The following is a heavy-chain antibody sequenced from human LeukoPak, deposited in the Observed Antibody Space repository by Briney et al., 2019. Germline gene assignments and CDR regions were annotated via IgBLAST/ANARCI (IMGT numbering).Heavy chain of an antibody. CDR1: GITVSTNY. V-gene: IGHV3-66*01. CDR3: ARMVRGTASGY. Sequence: GGSLRLSCAVSGITVSTNYMSWVRQAPGKGLEWVSVIYSSSNTYYAHSVKGRFTISRDNSKNTLYLQITSLRAEDTAVYYCARMVRGTASGYWGQGTLVTVSS. CDR2: IYSSSNT. J-gene: IGHJ4*02. D-gene: IGHD3-10*01.